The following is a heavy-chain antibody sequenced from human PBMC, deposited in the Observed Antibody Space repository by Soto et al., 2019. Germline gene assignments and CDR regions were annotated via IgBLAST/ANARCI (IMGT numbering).Heavy chain of an antibody. J-gene: IGHJ6*02. V-gene: IGHV5-51*01. CDR3: ARLVGYCSGGSCYQYYYYYGMDV. D-gene: IGHD2-15*01. Sequence: PGESLKISCKGSGYSFTSYWIGWVRQMPGKGLEWMGIIYPGDSDTRYSPSFRGQVTISADKSISTAYLQWSSLKASDTAMYYCARLVGYCSGGSCYQYYYYYGMDVWGQGTTVTVSS. CDR1: GYSFTSYW. CDR2: IYPGDSDT.